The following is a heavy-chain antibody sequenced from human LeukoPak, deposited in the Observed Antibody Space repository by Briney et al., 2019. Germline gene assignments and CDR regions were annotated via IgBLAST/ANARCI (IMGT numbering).Heavy chain of an antibody. J-gene: IGHJ3*02. CDR1: GFTFSSYS. Sequence: PGGSLRLSCAASGFTFSSYSMNWVRQAPGKGLEWVSSISSSSSYIYYADSVKGRFTISRDNAKNSLYLQMNSLRAEDTAVYYCARGGILLWFGDGAFDIWGQGTMVTVSS. D-gene: IGHD3-10*01. CDR2: ISSSSSYI. V-gene: IGHV3-21*01. CDR3: ARGGILLWFGDGAFDI.